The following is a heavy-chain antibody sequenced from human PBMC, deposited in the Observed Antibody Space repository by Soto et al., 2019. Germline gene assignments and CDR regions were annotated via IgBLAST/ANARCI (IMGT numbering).Heavy chain of an antibody. CDR2: IIPIFGTA. CDR1: GGTFSSYA. V-gene: IGHV1-69*01. CDR3: ARVIRRYYGMDV. J-gene: IGHJ6*02. D-gene: IGHD3-16*01. Sequence: QVQLVQSGAEVKKPGSSVKVSCKASGGTFSSYAISWVRQAPGHGLEWMGGIIPIFGTANYAQKLEGRVTINADESTSTAYMELSSLRSEDTAVYYCARVIRRYYGMDVWGQGTTVTVSS.